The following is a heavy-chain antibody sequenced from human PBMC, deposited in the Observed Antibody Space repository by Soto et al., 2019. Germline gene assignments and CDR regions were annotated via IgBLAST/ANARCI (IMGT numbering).Heavy chain of an antibody. Sequence: GGSLRLSCAASGFTFNSYDMCWVLQAPGKGLEWVSGISASGSNTQYADSVKGRFTISRDNSKSTLYLQMNSLRAEDTAVYYCAKDAPRRSGWYHFDYWGQGTLVTVSS. CDR2: ISASGSNT. J-gene: IGHJ4*02. D-gene: IGHD6-19*01. V-gene: IGHV3-23*01. CDR1: GFTFNSYD. CDR3: AKDAPRRSGWYHFDY.